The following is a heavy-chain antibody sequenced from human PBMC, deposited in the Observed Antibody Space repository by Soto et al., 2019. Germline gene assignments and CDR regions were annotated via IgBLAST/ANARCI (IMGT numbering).Heavy chain of an antibody. D-gene: IGHD3-10*01. CDR1: GGTFSSYT. CDR3: ASPNPQRESGFLFEY. V-gene: IGHV1-69*02. Sequence: QVQLVQSGAEVKKPGSSVKVSCKASGGTFSSYTISWVRQAPGHGLEWMGRIIPILGITHYAQKFQGRVTITADKSTRKAYMELSSLRSEDTAVYYCASPNPQRESGFLFEYWGQGTLFTVSS. J-gene: IGHJ4*02. CDR2: IIPILGIT.